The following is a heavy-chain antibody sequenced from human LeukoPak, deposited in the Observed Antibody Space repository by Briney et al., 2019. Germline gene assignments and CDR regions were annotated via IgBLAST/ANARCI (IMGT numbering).Heavy chain of an antibody. V-gene: IGHV3-33*01. CDR1: GFTFSSYG. CDR3: ARDSARYCSGGSCYGMDV. J-gene: IGHJ6*02. CDR2: IWYDGSNK. Sequence: GGSLRLSCAASGFTFSSYGMHWVRQAPGKGLEWVAVIWYDGSNKYYADSVKGRFTISRDNSKNTLYLQMNSLRAEDTAVYYCARDSARYCSGGSCYGMDVWGQGTTVTVSS. D-gene: IGHD2-15*01.